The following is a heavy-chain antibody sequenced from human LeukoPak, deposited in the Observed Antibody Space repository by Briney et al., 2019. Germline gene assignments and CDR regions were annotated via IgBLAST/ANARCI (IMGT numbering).Heavy chain of an antibody. V-gene: IGHV3-43*01. CDR2: ISWDGGST. CDR1: GFTFSISW. CDR3: AKSMVSGSSHWYFDL. D-gene: IGHD3-10*01. Sequence: TGGSLRLSCAASGFTFSISWMTWVRQAPGKGLEWVSLISWDGGSTYYADSVKGRFTISRDNSKNSLYLQMNSLRTEDTALYYCAKSMVSGSSHWYFDLWGRGTLVTVSS. J-gene: IGHJ2*01.